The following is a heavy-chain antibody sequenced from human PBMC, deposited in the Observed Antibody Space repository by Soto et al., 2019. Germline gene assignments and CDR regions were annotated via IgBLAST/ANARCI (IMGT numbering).Heavy chain of an antibody. CDR1: GGSISSYY. Sequence: SETLSLTCTVSGGSISSYYWSWIRQPPGKGLEWIGYICYSGSTNYNPSLKSRVTISVDTSKNQFSLKLSSVTAADTAVYYCARAGGGDAFDIWGQGTMVTVSS. CDR2: ICYSGST. V-gene: IGHV4-59*01. J-gene: IGHJ3*02. CDR3: ARAGGGDAFDI.